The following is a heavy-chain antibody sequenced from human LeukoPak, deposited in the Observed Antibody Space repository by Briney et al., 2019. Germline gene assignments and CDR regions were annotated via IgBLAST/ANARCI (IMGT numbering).Heavy chain of an antibody. CDR2: ISAYNGNT. D-gene: IGHD6-19*01. CDR1: GYTFTSYG. V-gene: IGHV1-18*01. CDR3: ARVPVGYSSGWYRGNYFDY. Sequence: ASVTVSCKASGYTFTSYGISWVRQAPGQGLEWMGWISAYNGNTNYAQKLQGRVTMTTDTSTSTAYMELRSLRSDDTAVYYCARVPVGYSSGWYRGNYFDYWGQGTLVTVSS. J-gene: IGHJ4*02.